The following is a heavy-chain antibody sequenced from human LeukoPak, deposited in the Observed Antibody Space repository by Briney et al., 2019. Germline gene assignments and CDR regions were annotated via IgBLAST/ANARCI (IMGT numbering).Heavy chain of an antibody. Sequence: SETLSLTCAVSGGSINTYFWSGIRQPPGKGLEWIGYMYYSGSTNYNPSLKSRATISMDTSKNQFSLKLNSVTAADTAVYYCARQIAWGVGRFDYWGQGTLATVSA. CDR2: MYYSGST. V-gene: IGHV4-59*08. J-gene: IGHJ4*02. D-gene: IGHD3-10*01. CDR3: ARQIAWGVGRFDY. CDR1: GGSINTYF.